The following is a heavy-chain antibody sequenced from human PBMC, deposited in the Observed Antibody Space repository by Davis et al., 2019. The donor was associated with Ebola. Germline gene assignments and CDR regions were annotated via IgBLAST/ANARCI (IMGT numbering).Heavy chain of an antibody. Sequence: SWIRQPPGKGLEWIGEINHSGSTNYNPSLKSRVTISVDTSKNQFSLKLSSVTAADTAVYYCARAPWAVAVWGQGTLVTVSS. V-gene: IGHV4-34*01. D-gene: IGHD6-19*01. CDR2: INHSGST. J-gene: IGHJ4*02. CDR3: ARAPWAVAV.